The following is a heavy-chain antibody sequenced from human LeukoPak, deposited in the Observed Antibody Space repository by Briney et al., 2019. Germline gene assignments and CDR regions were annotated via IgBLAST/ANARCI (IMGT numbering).Heavy chain of an antibody. CDR3: ARTSGGDFDY. V-gene: IGHV6-1*01. CDR2: TYYRSKWYN. J-gene: IGHJ4*02. D-gene: IGHD3-10*01. Sequence: PSQTLSLTCAISGDSVSSNTATWNWIRQSPSGGLEWLGRTYYRSKWYNDYALSVKSRMTINPDTSKNQFSLQLSSVTPEDTSVYYCARTSGGDFDYWGQGTLVTVSS. CDR1: GDSVSSNTAT.